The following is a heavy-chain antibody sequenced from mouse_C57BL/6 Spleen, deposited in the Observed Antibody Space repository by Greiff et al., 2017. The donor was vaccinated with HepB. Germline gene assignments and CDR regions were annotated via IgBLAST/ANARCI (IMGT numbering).Heavy chain of an antibody. V-gene: IGHV1-15*01. CDR3: TRGPGPWFAY. CDR2: IDPETGGT. Sequence: VQLQQSGAELVRPGASVTLSCKASGYTFTDYEMHWVKQTPVHGLEWIGAIDPETGGTAYNQKFKGKAILTADKSSSTAYMELRSLTSEDSAVYYWTRGPGPWFAYWGQGTLVTVSA. J-gene: IGHJ3*01. CDR1: GYTFTDYE.